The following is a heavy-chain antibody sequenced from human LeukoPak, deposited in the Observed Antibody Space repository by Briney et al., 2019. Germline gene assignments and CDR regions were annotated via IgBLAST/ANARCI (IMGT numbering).Heavy chain of an antibody. CDR1: GLSLSSFG. CDR3: ARGSRELDY. Sequence: PGGSLRLSCAASGLSLSSFGMHWVRQAPGKGLEWVAGIGYDGGHESEAESVKGRFTISRDNSRNTVYLQMNSLRVDDTAVYYCARGSRELDYWGQGTLVIVSS. CDR2: IGYDGGHE. V-gene: IGHV3-33*01. D-gene: IGHD5-24*01. J-gene: IGHJ4*02.